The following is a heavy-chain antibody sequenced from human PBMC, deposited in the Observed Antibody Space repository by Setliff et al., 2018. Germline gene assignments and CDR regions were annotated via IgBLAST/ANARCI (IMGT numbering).Heavy chain of an antibody. CDR1: GNSFSSFS. CDR3: VIPFCAGTTCPPS. V-gene: IGHV1-2*02. Sequence: ASVKVSCKASGNSFSSFSITWVRQAPGQGLQWMGWINPNSGDTSYAQKFQGRVTMTRDTSISTAYMEVSRLRSDDTAVYYCVIPFCAGTTCPPSWGQGALVTVSS. J-gene: IGHJ4*02. CDR2: INPNSGDT. D-gene: IGHD2-2*01.